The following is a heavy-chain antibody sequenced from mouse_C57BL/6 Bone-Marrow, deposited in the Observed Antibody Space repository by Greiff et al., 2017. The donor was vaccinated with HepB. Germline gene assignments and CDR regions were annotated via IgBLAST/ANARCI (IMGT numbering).Heavy chain of an antibody. Sequence: VQLKESGPELVKPGASVKIPCKASGYTFTDYNMDWVKQSHGKSLEWIGDINPNNGGTIYNQKFKGKATLTVDKSSSTAYMELRSLTSEDTAVYYCAREGDGYYVGYAMDYWGQGTSVTVSS. CDR3: AREGDGYYVGYAMDY. CDR1: GYTFTDYN. D-gene: IGHD2-3*01. J-gene: IGHJ4*01. V-gene: IGHV1-18*01. CDR2: INPNNGGT.